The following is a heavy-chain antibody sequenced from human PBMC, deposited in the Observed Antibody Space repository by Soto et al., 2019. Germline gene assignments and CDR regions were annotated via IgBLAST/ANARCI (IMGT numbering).Heavy chain of an antibody. CDR2: INPNSGGT. D-gene: IGHD3-3*01. CDR1: GYTFTGYY. CDR3: ARGRLRFLEWSPGGMDV. Sequence: GASVKVSCKASGYTFTGYYMHWVRQAPGQGLEWMGWINPNSGGTNYAQKIQGWVTMTRDTSISTAYMELSRLRSDDTAVYYCARGRLRFLEWSPGGMDVWGQGTTVTVSS. J-gene: IGHJ6*02. V-gene: IGHV1-2*04.